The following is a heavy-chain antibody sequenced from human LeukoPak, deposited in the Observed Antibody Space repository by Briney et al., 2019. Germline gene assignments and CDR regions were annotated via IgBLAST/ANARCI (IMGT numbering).Heavy chain of an antibody. CDR3: ARDFRAVAESYYYYYMDV. CDR2: ISSGSSYI. D-gene: IGHD6-19*01. CDR1: GFTFSSYA. V-gene: IGHV3-21*01. J-gene: IGHJ6*03. Sequence: GGSLRLSCAASGFTFSSYAMNWVRQAPGKGLEWVSSISSGSSYIYYADSVKGRFTISRDNAKNSLYLQMNSLTAEDTAVYYCARDFRAVAESYYYYYMDVWGKGTTVTVSS.